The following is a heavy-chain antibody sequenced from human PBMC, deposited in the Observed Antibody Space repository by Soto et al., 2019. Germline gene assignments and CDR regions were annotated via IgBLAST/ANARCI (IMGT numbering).Heavy chain of an antibody. J-gene: IGHJ5*02. Sequence: SETLSLTCTVSGGSISSSSYYWGWIRQPPGKGLEWIGSIYYSGSTYYNPSLKSRVTISVDTSKNQFSLKLSSVTAADTAVYYCARSIVVVVAEFYNWFDPWGQGTLVTVSS. CDR2: IYYSGST. CDR3: ARSIVVVVAEFYNWFDP. D-gene: IGHD2-15*01. V-gene: IGHV4-39*01. CDR1: GGSISSSSYY.